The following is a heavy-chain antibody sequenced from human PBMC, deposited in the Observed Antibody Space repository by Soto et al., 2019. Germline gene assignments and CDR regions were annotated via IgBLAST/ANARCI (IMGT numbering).Heavy chain of an antibody. J-gene: IGHJ5*02. Sequence: PSETLSLTCTVSGGSIRSYYWSWIRQPPGKGLEWIGYIYYSGSTNYNPSLKSRVTISVDTSKNQFSLKLSSVTAADTAVYYCARDLKGLDSSTAIRDWFDPWGQGTLVTVSS. D-gene: IGHD2-2*01. CDR2: IYYSGST. V-gene: IGHV4-59*01. CDR1: GGSIRSYY. CDR3: ARDLKGLDSSTAIRDWFDP.